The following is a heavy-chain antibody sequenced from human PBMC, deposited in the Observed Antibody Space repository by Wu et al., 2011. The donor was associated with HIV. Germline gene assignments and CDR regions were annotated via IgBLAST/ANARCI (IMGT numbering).Heavy chain of an antibody. J-gene: IGHJ6*02. CDR2: IDPSGGST. CDR1: GYTFTNYY. V-gene: IGHV1-46*01. D-gene: IGHD3-16*02. CDR3: ARSFRDTYFYYYGISV. Sequence: QVQLVQSGAEVRKPGASVKVSCKASGYTFTNYYMHWVRQAPGQGLEWMGIIDPSGGSTTYAQKFQGRVTMTGDTSTSTVYMELSSLRSEDTAVYYCARSFRDTYFYYYGISVWGQGTTVTVSS.